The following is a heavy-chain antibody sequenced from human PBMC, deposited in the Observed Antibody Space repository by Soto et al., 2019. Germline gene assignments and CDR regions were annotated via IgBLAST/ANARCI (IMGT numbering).Heavy chain of an antibody. Sequence: QVQLQESGPGLVKPSQTLSLTCTVSGGSISSGGYSWSWIRQHPGNGLEWIGYIYYSGRTYYNPSLKRRVTISVDTSKNQFSLKLTSVTAAVTAVSYCARVPGSCGQGTLGTVSS. V-gene: IGHV4-31*03. J-gene: IGHJ5*02. CDR2: IYYSGRT. CDR1: GGSISSGGYS. CDR3: ARVPGS.